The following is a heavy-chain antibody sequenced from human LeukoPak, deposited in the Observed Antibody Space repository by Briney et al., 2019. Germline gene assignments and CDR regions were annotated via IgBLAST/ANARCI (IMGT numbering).Heavy chain of an antibody. J-gene: IGHJ3*02. CDR1: GFTVSSNY. CDR3: ASGFCSGGSCYNDAFDI. CDR2: IYSGGST. V-gene: IGHV3-66*01. Sequence: GGSLRLSCAASGFTVSSNYMSWVRQAPGKGLEWGSVIYSGGSTIYADSVKGRFTISRDNSKNTLFLQMNSLRAEDTAVYYCASGFCSGGSCYNDAFDIWGQGTMVTVSS. D-gene: IGHD2-15*01.